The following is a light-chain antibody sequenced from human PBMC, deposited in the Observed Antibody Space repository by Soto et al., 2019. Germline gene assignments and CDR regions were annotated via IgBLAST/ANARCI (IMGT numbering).Light chain of an antibody. CDR1: ESTSDY. Sequence: EIVLTQSPDTLSLSPGERATLSCRASESTSDYLAWYQQKPGQAPRLLIYDASNRATGIPARFSGSGSGTDFTLTISSLQPDDFATYYCQQYNSYSLTFGQGTKVDIK. CDR2: DAS. J-gene: IGKJ1*01. V-gene: IGKV3-11*01. CDR3: QQYNSYSLT.